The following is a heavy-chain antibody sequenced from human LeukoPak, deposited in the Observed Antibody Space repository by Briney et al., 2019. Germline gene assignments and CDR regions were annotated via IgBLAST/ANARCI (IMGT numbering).Heavy chain of an antibody. V-gene: IGHV3-23*01. Sequence: GRSLRLSCAASGFTFSSYAMHWVRQAPGKGLEWVSTIATSDGNTYYADSVKGRFTVSRDNSKNTLFLQMNSLRAEDTAVYYCAKDGGLWVSAHWGDSWGRGTLVTVSS. CDR2: IATSDGNT. J-gene: IGHJ4*02. CDR1: GFTFSSYA. CDR3: AKDGGLWVSAHWGDS. D-gene: IGHD7-27*01.